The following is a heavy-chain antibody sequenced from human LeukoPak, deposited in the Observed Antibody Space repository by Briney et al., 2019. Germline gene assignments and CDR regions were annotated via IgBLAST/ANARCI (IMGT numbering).Heavy chain of an antibody. CDR2: IYPGDSDT. Sequence: KPGESLQISCQGSGYSFTRYWIGWVRQLPGKGLEWMGIIYPGDSDTRYSPSFQGQVTISADKSISTAYLQWSSLKASDTAMYYCARQVEYCSSTSCYNFQHWGQGTLVTVSS. CDR1: GYSFTRYW. CDR3: ARQVEYCSSTSCYNFQH. V-gene: IGHV5-51*01. D-gene: IGHD2-2*02. J-gene: IGHJ1*01.